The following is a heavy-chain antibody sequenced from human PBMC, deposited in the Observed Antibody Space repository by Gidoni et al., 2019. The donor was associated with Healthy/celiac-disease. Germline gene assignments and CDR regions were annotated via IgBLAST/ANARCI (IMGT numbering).Heavy chain of an antibody. J-gene: IGHJ5*02. CDR2: IYYSGST. Sequence: QLQLQESGPGLVKPSETLSLTCTVSGGSISSSSYYWGWIRQPPGKWLEWIGSIYYSGSTYYNPSLKSRVTISVDTSKNQFSLKLSSVTAADTAVYYCARQLRRYCSGGSCSEGNWFDPWGQGTLVTVSS. V-gene: IGHV4-39*01. D-gene: IGHD2-15*01. CDR3: ARQLRRYCSGGSCSEGNWFDP. CDR1: GGSISSSSYY.